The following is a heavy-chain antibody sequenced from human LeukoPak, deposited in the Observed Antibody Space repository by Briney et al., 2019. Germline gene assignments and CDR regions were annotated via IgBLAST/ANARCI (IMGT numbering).Heavy chain of an antibody. D-gene: IGHD4-23*01. CDR1: GGSISSGGYS. CDR3: ARNGGNSDFDY. CDR2: IYHSGST. Sequence: SQTLSLTCAVSGGSISSGGYSWSWIQQPPGKGLEWIGYIYHSGSTYYNPSLKSRVTISVDRSKNQFSLKLSSVTAADTAVYYCARNGGNSDFDYWGQGTLVNVSS. V-gene: IGHV4-30-2*01. J-gene: IGHJ4*02.